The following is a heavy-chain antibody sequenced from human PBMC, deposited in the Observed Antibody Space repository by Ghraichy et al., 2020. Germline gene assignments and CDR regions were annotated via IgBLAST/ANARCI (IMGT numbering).Heavy chain of an antibody. Sequence: SETLSLTCAISGDSVSSNSAAWNWIRQSPSRGLEWLGRTYYRSKWYNDYAVSVKSRITINPDTSKNQFSLQLNSVTPEDTAVYYCARDLRCSSTSCGLGGMDYWGQGTLVTVSS. D-gene: IGHD2-2*01. CDR3: ARDLRCSSTSCGLGGMDY. V-gene: IGHV6-1*01. CDR2: TYYRSKWYN. CDR1: GDSVSSNSAA. J-gene: IGHJ4*02.